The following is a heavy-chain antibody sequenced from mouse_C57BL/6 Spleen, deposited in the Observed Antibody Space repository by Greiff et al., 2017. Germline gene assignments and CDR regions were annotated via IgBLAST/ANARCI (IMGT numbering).Heavy chain of an antibody. Sequence: EVKLLESGPGLVKPSQSLSLTCSVTGYSITSCYYWNWIRQFPGNKLEWMGYISYDGSNNYNPSLKNRISITRDTSKNQFFLKLNSVTTEDTATYYCARDEGYSNYVERFAYWGQGTLVTVSA. V-gene: IGHV3-6*01. CDR1: GYSITSCYY. CDR2: ISYDGSN. J-gene: IGHJ3*01. D-gene: IGHD2-5*01. CDR3: ARDEGYSNYVERFAY.